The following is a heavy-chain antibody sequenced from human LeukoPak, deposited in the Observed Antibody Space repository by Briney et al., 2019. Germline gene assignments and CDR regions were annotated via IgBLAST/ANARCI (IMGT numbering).Heavy chain of an antibody. CDR1: GFTFSSYA. CDR3: AKTRPLDSSSWSHGDY. D-gene: IGHD6-13*01. J-gene: IGHJ4*02. Sequence: GGSLRLSCVASGFTFSSYAMSWVRQAPGKGLEWVSAISGSGDSTYYGDSVKGRFTISRDNSKNTLYLQMNSLRAEDTAVYYCAKTRPLDSSSWSHGDYWGQGTLVTVSS. V-gene: IGHV3-23*01. CDR2: ISGSGDST.